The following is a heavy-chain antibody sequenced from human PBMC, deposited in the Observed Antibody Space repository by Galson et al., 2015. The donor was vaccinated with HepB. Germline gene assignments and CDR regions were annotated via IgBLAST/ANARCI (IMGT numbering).Heavy chain of an antibody. CDR3: ARESRKGRYDSSGYYGY. J-gene: IGHJ4*02. CDR1: GFTFSSYS. CDR2: ISSSSSYI. Sequence: SLRLSCAASGFTFSSYSMNWVRQAPGKGLEWVSSISSSSSYIYYADSVKGRFTISRDNAKNSLYLQMNSLRAEDTAVYYCARESRKGRYDSSGYYGYWGQGTLVTVSS. D-gene: IGHD3-22*01. V-gene: IGHV3-21*01.